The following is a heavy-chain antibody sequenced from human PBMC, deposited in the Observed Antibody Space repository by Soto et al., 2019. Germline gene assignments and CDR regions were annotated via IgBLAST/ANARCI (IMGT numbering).Heavy chain of an antibody. CDR3: ARLEGLATISYYFDF. V-gene: IGHV4-39*01. CDR2: IYYRGNA. Sequence: QLQLQESGPGLVKPSETLSLTCSVSDDSINSDKYYWGWIRQPPGKGAEWIGSIYYRGNAYYNPSLQPRVTISLDKSKSQFSLKLNSVTAADSAVYFCARLEGLATISYYFDFWGPGALVTVSS. J-gene: IGHJ4*02. D-gene: IGHD3-9*01. CDR1: DDSINSDKYY.